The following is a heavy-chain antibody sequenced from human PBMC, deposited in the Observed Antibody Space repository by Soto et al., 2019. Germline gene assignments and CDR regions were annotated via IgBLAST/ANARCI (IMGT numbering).Heavy chain of an antibody. CDR2: IFHSGSS. V-gene: IGHV4-30-2*01. Sequence: NPSETLSLTCAVSGGSVSSVGYSWSWIRQPPGEGLEWIGDIFHSGSSNYNPSLKTRVTISVDRSKNHFSLRLTSVTAADTALYYCARAPRYCSGTNCSYGLDVWGPGTTVTVSS. CDR3: ARAPRYCSGTNCSYGLDV. CDR1: GGSVSSVGYS. J-gene: IGHJ6*02. D-gene: IGHD2-2*01.